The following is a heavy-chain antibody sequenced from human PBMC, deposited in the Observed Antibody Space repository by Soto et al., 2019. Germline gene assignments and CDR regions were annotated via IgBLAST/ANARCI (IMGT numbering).Heavy chain of an antibody. Sequence: QVQLVQSGAEVKKPGSSVNVSCKASGGTFSSYAISWVRQAPGQGLEWMGGIIPIFGTANYAQKFQGRVTITADESTSTAYMELSSLRSEDTAVYYCARQPLPPTKGVYGMDVWGQGTTVTVSS. CDR3: ARQPLPPTKGVYGMDV. CDR1: GGTFSSYA. V-gene: IGHV1-69*01. J-gene: IGHJ6*02. D-gene: IGHD3-16*01. CDR2: IIPIFGTA.